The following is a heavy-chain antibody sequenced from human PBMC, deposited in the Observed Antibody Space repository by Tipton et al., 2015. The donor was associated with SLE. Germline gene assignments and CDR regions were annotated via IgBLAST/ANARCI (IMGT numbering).Heavy chain of an antibody. CDR2: IYYSGST. V-gene: IGHV4-61*10. D-gene: IGHD6-13*01. CDR1: GGSISSGSYY. CDR3: ARGIAAVVDY. Sequence: TLSLTCTVSGGSISSGSYYWSWIRQPAGKGLEWIGYIYYSGSTNYNPSLKSRVTISVDTSKNQFSLKLSSVTAADTAVYYCARGIAAVVDYWGQGTLVTVSS. J-gene: IGHJ4*02.